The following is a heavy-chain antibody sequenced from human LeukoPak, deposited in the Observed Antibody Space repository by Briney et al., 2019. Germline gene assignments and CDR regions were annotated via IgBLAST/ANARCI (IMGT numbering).Heavy chain of an antibody. CDR2: INPSGGST. Sequence: ASVKVSCKASGYTFTSYYIHWVRQAPGQGLEWMGIINPSGGSTTYAQKFQGRVTMTRDTSTSTVYMELSSLRSEDTAVYYCARLGATDNYFDYWDQGTLVTVPS. CDR3: ARLGATDNYFDY. CDR1: GYTFTSYY. J-gene: IGHJ4*02. V-gene: IGHV1-46*01. D-gene: IGHD1-26*01.